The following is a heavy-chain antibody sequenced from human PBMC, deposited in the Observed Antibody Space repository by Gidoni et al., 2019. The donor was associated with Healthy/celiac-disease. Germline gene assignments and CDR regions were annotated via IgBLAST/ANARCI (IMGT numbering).Heavy chain of an antibody. J-gene: IGHJ5*02. Sequence: QLQLQESGPGLVKPSETLSLNCTVAGGSISRSSYYWGWIRQPPGQGLEWIGGIYYSGSTYYNPSLKSRVTISVDTSKNQFSLKLSSVTAADTSVYYCARQQTYYDFWSGYYFLDWFDPWGQGTLVTVSS. CDR1: GGSISRSSYY. D-gene: IGHD3-3*01. CDR3: ARQQTYYDFWSGYYFLDWFDP. CDR2: IYYSGST. V-gene: IGHV4-39*01.